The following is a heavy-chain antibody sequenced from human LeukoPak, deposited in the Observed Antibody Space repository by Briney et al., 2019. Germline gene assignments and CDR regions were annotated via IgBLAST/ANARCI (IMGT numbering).Heavy chain of an antibody. CDR3: AKVGWELHDAFDI. J-gene: IGHJ3*02. Sequence: GGSLRLSCAASGFTFSSYGMHWVRQAPGKGLEWVAVISYDGSNKYYADSVKGRFTISRDNSKNTLYLQMNSLRAEDTAVYYCAKVGWELHDAFDIWGQGTMVTVSS. D-gene: IGHD1-26*01. V-gene: IGHV3-30*18. CDR2: ISYDGSNK. CDR1: GFTFSSYG.